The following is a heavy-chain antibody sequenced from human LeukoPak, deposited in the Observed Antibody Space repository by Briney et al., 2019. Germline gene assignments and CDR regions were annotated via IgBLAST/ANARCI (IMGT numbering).Heavy chain of an antibody. CDR1: GASISSYS. Sequence: PSETLSLTCVVSGASISSYSWNWIRQSPGKGLEWIGYIPHSGTTSYNASLKSRVTISVDTSKNQFSLKLSSVTAADTAVYYCAREPLSHCSSTSCPAEPFDYWGQGTLVTVSS. V-gene: IGHV4-59*12. J-gene: IGHJ4*02. CDR3: AREPLSHCSSTSCPAEPFDY. CDR2: IPHSGTT. D-gene: IGHD2-2*01.